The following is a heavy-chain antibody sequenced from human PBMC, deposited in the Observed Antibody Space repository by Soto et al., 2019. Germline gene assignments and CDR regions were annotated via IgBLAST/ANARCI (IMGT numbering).Heavy chain of an antibody. CDR2: ISAYNGNT. CDR1: GYTFTSYG. D-gene: IGHD6-13*01. Sequence: ASVKVSCKASGYTFTSYGISWVRQAPGQGLEWMGWISAYNGNTNYAQKLQGRVTMTTDTSTSTAYMELSRLRSDDTAVYYCTLGSWSAETFDIWGRGTMVTVSS. CDR3: TLGSWSAETFDI. V-gene: IGHV1-18*01. J-gene: IGHJ3*02.